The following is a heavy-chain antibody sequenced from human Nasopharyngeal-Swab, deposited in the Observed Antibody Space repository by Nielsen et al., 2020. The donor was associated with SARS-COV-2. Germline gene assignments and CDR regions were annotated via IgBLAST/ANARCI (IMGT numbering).Heavy chain of an antibody. V-gene: IGHV3-7*03. CDR3: AKDLVGFDYGERFDY. J-gene: IGHJ4*02. CDR1: GFTFSSYW. CDR2: IKQDGSEK. Sequence: GESLKISCAASGFTFSSYWMSWVRQAPGKGLEWVANIKQDGSEKYYVDSVKGRFTISRDNSKNTLFLQMNSLRAEDTALYYCAKDLVGFDYGERFDYWGQGTLVTVSS. D-gene: IGHD4-17*01.